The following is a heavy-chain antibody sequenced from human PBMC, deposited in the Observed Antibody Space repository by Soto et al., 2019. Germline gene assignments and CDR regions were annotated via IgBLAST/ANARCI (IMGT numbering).Heavy chain of an antibody. D-gene: IGHD6-19*01. CDR2: MNPNSGNT. CDR3: ARVKRVGSGSSP. J-gene: IGHJ5*02. CDR1: GYTFTSYD. V-gene: IGHV1-8*01. Sequence: ASVKVSCKASGYTFTSYDINWVRQATGQGLEWMGWMNPNSGNTGYAQKFQGRVTMTRNTSISTAYMVLGSLRSEDTAVYYCARVKRVGSGSSPWGQGTLVTVSS.